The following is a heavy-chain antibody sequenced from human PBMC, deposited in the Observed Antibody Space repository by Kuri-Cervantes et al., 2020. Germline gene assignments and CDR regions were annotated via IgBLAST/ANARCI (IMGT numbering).Heavy chain of an antibody. CDR2: ISTGGGGT. V-gene: IGHV3-23*01. D-gene: IGHD2-2*01. J-gene: IGHJ4*02. CDR3: AKGMDARYYFDY. CDR1: GLTFSTYA. Sequence: GESLKISCAASGLTFSTYAMSWVRQAPGKGLEWVSAISTGGGGTYYADSVKGRFTISRDNSKNTLWLQMNSLRADDTAVYYCAKGMDARYYFDYRGQGTLVTVSS.